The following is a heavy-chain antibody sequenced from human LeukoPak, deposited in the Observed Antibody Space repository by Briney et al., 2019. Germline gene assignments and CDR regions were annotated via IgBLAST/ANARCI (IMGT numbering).Heavy chain of an antibody. CDR2: IIPIFGTA. Sequence: GASVKVSCKASGGTFSSYAISWVRQAPGQGLEWMGGIIPIFGTANYAQKIQGRVTITADESTSTAYMELSSLRSEDTAVYYCARGPIDYYDSSGYPFDPWGQGTLVTVSS. CDR3: ARGPIDYYDSSGYPFDP. V-gene: IGHV1-69*13. D-gene: IGHD3-22*01. J-gene: IGHJ5*02. CDR1: GGTFSSYA.